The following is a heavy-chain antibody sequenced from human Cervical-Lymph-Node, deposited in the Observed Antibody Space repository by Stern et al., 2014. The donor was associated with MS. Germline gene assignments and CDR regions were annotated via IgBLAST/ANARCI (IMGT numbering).Heavy chain of an antibody. V-gene: IGHV3-33*01. CDR2: IWYDGSNK. D-gene: IGHD6-13*01. J-gene: IGHJ6*02. CDR3: ARSSSPSPYYYYGMDV. CDR1: GFTFSSYG. Sequence: QVQLLQPGGGVVQPGRSLRLSCAASGFTFSSYGMHWVRQAPGKGLEWVAVIWYDGSNKYYADSVKGRFTISRDNSKNTLYLQMNSLRAEDTAVYYCARSSSPSPYYYYGMDVWGQGTTVTVSS.